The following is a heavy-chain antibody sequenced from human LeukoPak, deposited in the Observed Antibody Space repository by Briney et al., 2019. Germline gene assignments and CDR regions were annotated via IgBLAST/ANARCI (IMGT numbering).Heavy chain of an antibody. V-gene: IGHV4-30-2*01. CDR2: IYHSGST. CDR3: ARSTVTFPPDY. J-gene: IGHJ4*02. D-gene: IGHD4-11*01. CDR1: GGSISSGGYS. Sequence: SETLSLTCAVSGGSISSGGYSWSWIRQPPGKGLEWIGYIYHSGSTYYNPSHKSRVTISVDRSKNQFSLKLSSVTAADTAVYYCARSTVTFPPDYWGQGTLVTVSS.